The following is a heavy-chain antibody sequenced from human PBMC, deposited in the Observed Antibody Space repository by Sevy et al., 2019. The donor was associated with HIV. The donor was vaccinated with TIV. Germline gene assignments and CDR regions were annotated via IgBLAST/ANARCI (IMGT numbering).Heavy chain of an antibody. Sequence: SETLSLTCAVSGYSISSGYYWGWIRQPPGKGLEWIGSVYHIGSTYYNPSLKSRVTISVDTSKNQFSLKLSSVTAADTAGYYCARLLTTADYWGQGTLVTVSS. CDR3: ARLLTTADY. CDR1: GYSISSGYY. V-gene: IGHV4-38-2*01. D-gene: IGHD2-15*01. J-gene: IGHJ4*02. CDR2: VYHIGST.